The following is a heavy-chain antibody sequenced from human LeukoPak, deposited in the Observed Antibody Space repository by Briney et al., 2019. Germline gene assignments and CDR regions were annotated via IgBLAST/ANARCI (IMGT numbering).Heavy chain of an antibody. V-gene: IGHV4-34*09. CDR3: ARDHSYYFGSQTSTLDV. CDR2: IYYTGSV. D-gene: IGHD3-10*01. J-gene: IGHJ6*02. Sequence: SETLSLTCAVYGGSFSGYYWTWIRQPPGEGLEWIGYIYYTGSVDYNASLKSRLTISLDTSKNRFSLKLNSVTAADTAVYYCARDHSYYFGSQTSTLDVWGQGTAVTVSS. CDR1: GGSFSGYY.